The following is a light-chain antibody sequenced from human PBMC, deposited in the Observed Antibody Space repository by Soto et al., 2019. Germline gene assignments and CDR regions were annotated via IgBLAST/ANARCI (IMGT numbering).Light chain of an antibody. CDR1: QNVLYRSSNKNY. CDR3: QQYYSTSAT. Sequence: DLVMTQSPDVLAFSLGERATITCKSSQNVLYRSSNKNYLAWYHQKPGQPPKLLIYWASTRESGVPDRFSGSGSGTDFTLTISGLQAEDVAVYYCQQYYSTSATFGQGTKVDI. CDR2: WAS. V-gene: IGKV4-1*01. J-gene: IGKJ1*01.